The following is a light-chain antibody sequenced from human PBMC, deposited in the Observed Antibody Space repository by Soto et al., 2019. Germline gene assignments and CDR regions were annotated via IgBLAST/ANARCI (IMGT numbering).Light chain of an antibody. J-gene: IGLJ1*01. CDR2: TNN. CDR1: ISNIGAGYD. CDR3: QSYDSRLSAYV. V-gene: IGLV1-40*01. Sequence: QSVLTHPPSVAGAPGQRVTISCTGSISNIGAGYDVHWYLQLPGTAPKLLVYTNNNRPSGVPDRFSGSKSGTSASLAITGLQAEDEADYYCQSYDSRLSAYVFGTGTKVTVL.